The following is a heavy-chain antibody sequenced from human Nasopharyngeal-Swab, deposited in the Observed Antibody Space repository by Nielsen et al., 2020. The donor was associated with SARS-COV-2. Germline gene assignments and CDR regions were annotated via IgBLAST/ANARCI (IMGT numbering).Heavy chain of an antibody. J-gene: IGHJ3*02. D-gene: IGHD3-16*02. CDR2: IHYSGST. CDR3: AGDRATYDYVWGNYRPDAFDM. V-gene: IGHV4-31*03. CDR1: GGSISSCVYY. Sequence: SETLSLTCTVSGGSISSCVYYWIWIRHPPGQGLVWIGYIHYSGSTYSNPSLKSRVTISVDTSKNQFSLRLSSVTAADTAVYYCAGDRATYDYVWGNYRPDAFDMWSKGTMVTVS.